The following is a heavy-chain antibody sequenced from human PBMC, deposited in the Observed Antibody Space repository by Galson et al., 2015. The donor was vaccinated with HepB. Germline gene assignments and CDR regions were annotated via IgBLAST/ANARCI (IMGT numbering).Heavy chain of an antibody. CDR2: IIPIFGTA. J-gene: IGHJ6*01. CDR3: ARDGGGSSSWYYYYYGMDV. D-gene: IGHD6-13*01. V-gene: IGHV1-69*01. CDR1: GGTFSSYA. Sequence: SCKASGGTFSSYAISWVRQAPGQGLEWMGGIIPIFGTANYAQKFQGRVTITAVESTSTAYMELSSLRSEDTAVYYCARDGGGSSSWYYYYYGMDVWGQGTTVPVS.